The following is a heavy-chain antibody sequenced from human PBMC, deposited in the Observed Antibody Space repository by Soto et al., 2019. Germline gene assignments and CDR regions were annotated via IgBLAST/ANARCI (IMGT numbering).Heavy chain of an antibody. V-gene: IGHV3-33*01. J-gene: IGHJ5*02. D-gene: IGHD4-17*01. CDR3: ERVPVWRDYAENWFDP. Sequence: QVQLVESGGGVVQPGRSLRLSCAASGFTFSSYVMHWVRQAPGKGLEWVALIWYDGSNKYYADSVKGRFTISRDNSKSTLYLQMNSLRAEDTAVYYCERVPVWRDYAENWFDPWGQGTLVTVSS. CDR1: GFTFSSYV. CDR2: IWYDGSNK.